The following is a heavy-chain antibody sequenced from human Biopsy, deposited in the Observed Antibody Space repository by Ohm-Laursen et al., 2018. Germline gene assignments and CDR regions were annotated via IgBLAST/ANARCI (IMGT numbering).Heavy chain of an antibody. D-gene: IGHD2-15*01. CDR1: GFTFSSFW. V-gene: IGHV3-7*01. J-gene: IGHJ4*02. CDR2: IKQDGSEK. CDR3: ARAYSRGDY. Sequence: GSLRLSCAASGFTFSSFWMSWVRQAPGKGLEWVANIKQDGSEKNYVDSVKGRFTISRDNAKNSLLLQMNCLRVEDTAVYYCARAYSRGDYWGQGTLVTVSS.